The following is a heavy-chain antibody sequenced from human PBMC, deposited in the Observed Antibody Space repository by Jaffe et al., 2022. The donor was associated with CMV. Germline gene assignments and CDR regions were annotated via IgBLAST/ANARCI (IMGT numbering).Heavy chain of an antibody. Sequence: EVQLVESGGGLVQPGRSLRLSCTASGFTFGDYAMSWVRQAPGKGLEWVGFIRSKAYGGTTEYAASVKGRFTISRDDSKSIAYLQMNSLKTEDTAVYYCTRGGILYYMDVWGKGTTVTVSS. CDR2: IRSKAYGGTT. CDR1: GFTFGDYA. V-gene: IGHV3-49*04. D-gene: IGHD3-16*01. J-gene: IGHJ6*03. CDR3: TRGGILYYMDV.